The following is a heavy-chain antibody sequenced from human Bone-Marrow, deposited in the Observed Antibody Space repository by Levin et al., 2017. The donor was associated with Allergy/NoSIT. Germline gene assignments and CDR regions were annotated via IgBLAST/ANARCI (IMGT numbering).Heavy chain of an antibody. V-gene: IGHV1-69*01. Sequence: KISCKASGGTFSSYAISWVRQAPGQGLEWMGGIIPIFGTANYAQKFQGRVTITADESTSTAYMELSSLRSEDTAVYYCARDGGEQQLDQTYYYYYYGMDVWGQGTTVTVSS. CDR3: ARDGGEQQLDQTYYYYYYGMDV. J-gene: IGHJ6*02. CDR1: GGTFSSYA. CDR2: IIPIFGTA. D-gene: IGHD6-13*01.